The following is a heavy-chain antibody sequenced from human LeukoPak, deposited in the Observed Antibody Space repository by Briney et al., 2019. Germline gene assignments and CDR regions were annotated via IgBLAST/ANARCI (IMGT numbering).Heavy chain of an antibody. CDR3: TTYRSGHY. CDR2: VQTKPNSYAT. D-gene: IGHD5-18*01. CDR1: GLTLSASD. V-gene: IGHV3-73*01. J-gene: IGHJ4*02. Sequence: PAGSLKLSCVVSGLTLSASDMHWVRQASGKGLEWVGRVQTKPNSYATAYAASLKGRFTISRDDSINTAYLQMNSLRAEDTAVYYCTTYRSGHYWGPGTLVTVSS.